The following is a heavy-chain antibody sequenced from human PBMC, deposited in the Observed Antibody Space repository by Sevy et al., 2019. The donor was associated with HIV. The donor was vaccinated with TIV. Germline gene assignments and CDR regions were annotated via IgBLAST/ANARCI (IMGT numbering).Heavy chain of an antibody. CDR2: IYYSGST. V-gene: IGHV4-59*01. CDR1: GGSISSYY. Sequence: SETLSLTCTVSGGSISSYYWSWIRQPPGKGLEWIGNIYYSGSTNHNPSLKRQVTIAVDTTKNKFSRKLSSVTAADTAVYYCARAYDSSGYYYGGGFDAFDIWGQGTMVTVSS. J-gene: IGHJ3*02. CDR3: ARAYDSSGYYYGGGFDAFDI. D-gene: IGHD3-22*01.